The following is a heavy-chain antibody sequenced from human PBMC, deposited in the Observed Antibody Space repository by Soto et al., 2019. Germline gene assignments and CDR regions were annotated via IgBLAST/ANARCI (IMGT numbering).Heavy chain of an antibody. D-gene: IGHD3-3*01. CDR2: IKQDGSEK. CDR1: GFTFSSYW. J-gene: IGHJ6*02. V-gene: IGHV3-7*03. Sequence: PGGSLRLSCAASGFTFSSYWMSWVRQAPGKGLEWVANIKQDGSEKYYVDSVKGRFTISRDNAKNSLYLQMNSLRAEDTAVYYCARGTTMAIEKRWDLTHAAYGMDVWGQGTTVTVSS. CDR3: ARGTTMAIEKRWDLTHAAYGMDV.